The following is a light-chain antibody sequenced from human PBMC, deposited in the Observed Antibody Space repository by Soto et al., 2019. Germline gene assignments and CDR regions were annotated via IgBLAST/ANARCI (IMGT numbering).Light chain of an antibody. CDR1: QDISNY. J-gene: IGKJ2*02. CDR2: DAS. CDR3: QQYDNLQWT. V-gene: IGKV1-33*01. Sequence: DIQMTQSPSSLSASVGDRVTITCQASQDISNYLNWYQQKPGKAPKLLIYDASNLETGVPSRFSGSGAGTDFTYTISSLQPEDIATSYCQQYDNLQWTFGQGTKLEIK.